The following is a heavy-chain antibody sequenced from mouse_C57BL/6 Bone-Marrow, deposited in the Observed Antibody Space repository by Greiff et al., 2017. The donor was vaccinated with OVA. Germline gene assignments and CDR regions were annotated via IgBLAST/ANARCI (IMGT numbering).Heavy chain of an antibody. CDR3: TRDSGYRTMDY. V-gene: IGHV5-9-1*02. Sequence: EVHLVDSGEGLVKPGGSLKLSCAASGFTFSSYAMSWVRQTPEKRLEWVAYISSGGDYIYYADTVKGRFTISRDNARNTLYLQMSSLKSEDTAMYYCTRDSGYRTMDYWGQGTSVTVSS. D-gene: IGHD2-2*01. J-gene: IGHJ4*01. CDR2: ISSGGDYI. CDR1: GFTFSSYA.